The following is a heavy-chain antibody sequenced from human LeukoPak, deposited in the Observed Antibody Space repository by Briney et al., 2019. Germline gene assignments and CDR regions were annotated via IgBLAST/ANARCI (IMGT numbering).Heavy chain of an antibody. J-gene: IGHJ3*02. CDR1: GFTFSSYA. D-gene: IGHD3-10*01. Sequence: GGSLRLSCAASGFTFSSYAMHWVRQAPGKGLEYVSAISSNGGSTYYANSVKGRFTISRDNSKNTLYLQMNSLRAEDTAVYYCAKELGMVRGVTRFDAFDIWGQGTMVTVSS. CDR3: AKELGMVRGVTRFDAFDI. CDR2: ISSNGGST. V-gene: IGHV3-64*01.